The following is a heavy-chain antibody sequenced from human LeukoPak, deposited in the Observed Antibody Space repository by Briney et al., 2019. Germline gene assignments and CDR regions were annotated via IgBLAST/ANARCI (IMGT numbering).Heavy chain of an antibody. CDR1: GYTFTSYY. Sequence: ASVKVSCKASGYTFTSYYMHWVRQAPGQGLEWMGIINPSGGSTSCAQKFQGRVTMTRDTPTSTVYMELSSLRSEDTAVYYCARGFDSSWYGYGMDVWGQGTTVTVSS. CDR3: ARGFDSSWYGYGMDV. V-gene: IGHV1-46*01. CDR2: INPSGGST. J-gene: IGHJ6*02. D-gene: IGHD6-13*01.